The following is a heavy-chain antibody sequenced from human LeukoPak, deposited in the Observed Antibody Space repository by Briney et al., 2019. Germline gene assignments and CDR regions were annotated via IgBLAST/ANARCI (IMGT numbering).Heavy chain of an antibody. J-gene: IGHJ6*03. D-gene: IGHD5-18*01. CDR2: INHSGST. V-gene: IGHV4-34*01. Sequence: SETLSLTCAVYGGSFSGYYWSWIRQPPGKGLEWIGEINHSGSTNYNPSLKSQVTISVDTSKNQFSLKLSSVTAADTAVYYRARRKEDSYCYYYYYMDVWGKGTTVTVSS. CDR1: GGSFSGYY. CDR3: ARRKEDSYCYYYYYMDV.